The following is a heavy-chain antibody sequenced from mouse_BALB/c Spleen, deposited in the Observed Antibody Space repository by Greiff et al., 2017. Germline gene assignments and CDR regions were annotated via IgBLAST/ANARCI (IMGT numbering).Heavy chain of an antibody. CDR2: ISSGSSTI. Sequence: EVKLVESGGGLVQPGGSRKLSCAASGFTFSSFGMHWVRQAPEKGLEWVAYISSGSSTIYYADIVKGRFTISRDNPKNTLFLQMTSLRSEDTAMYYCARKAGYGDYFDYWGQGTTLTVSS. J-gene: IGHJ2*01. V-gene: IGHV5-17*02. CDR3: ARKAGYGDYFDY. D-gene: IGHD1-2*01. CDR1: GFTFSSFG.